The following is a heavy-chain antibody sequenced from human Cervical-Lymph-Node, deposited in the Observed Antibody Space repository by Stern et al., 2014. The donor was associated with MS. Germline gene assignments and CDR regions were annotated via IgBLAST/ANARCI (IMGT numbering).Heavy chain of an antibody. V-gene: IGHV3-9*01. Sequence: QLVESGGGLVQPGRSLRLSCAASGYTFPDYAMHWVRQAPGKGLEWVSSINWNGGSTGYTDSVNGRFTISRDNAKNSLQLQMNSLRLEDTAIYYCAKDRSYSGSPDPFDHWGQGTLVTVSS. CDR3: AKDRSYSGSPDPFDH. CDR1: GYTFPDYA. D-gene: IGHD1-26*01. J-gene: IGHJ5*02. CDR2: INWNGGST.